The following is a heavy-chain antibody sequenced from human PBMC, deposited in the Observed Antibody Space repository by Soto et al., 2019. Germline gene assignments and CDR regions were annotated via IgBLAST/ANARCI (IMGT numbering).Heavy chain of an antibody. D-gene: IGHD3-10*01. J-gene: IGHJ5*02. CDR1: GGSISSSSYY. Sequence: PSETLSLTCTVSGGSISSSSYYWGWIRQPPGKGLEWIGSIYYSGSTNYNPSLKSRVTISVDKSKNQFSLKLSSVTAADTAVYYCVRAVLWFGEPSCFDPWGQGTLVTVSS. V-gene: IGHV4-39*07. CDR2: IYYSGST. CDR3: VRAVLWFGEPSCFDP.